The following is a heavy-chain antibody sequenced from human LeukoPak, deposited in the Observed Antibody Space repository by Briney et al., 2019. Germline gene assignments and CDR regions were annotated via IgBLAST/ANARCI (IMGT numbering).Heavy chain of an antibody. D-gene: IGHD5-18*01. CDR2: ISYDGSNK. Sequence: GGSLRLSCAASGFTFPFSSYGMHWVRQAPGKGLEWVAVISYDGSNKYYADSVNGRFTISRDNSKNTLYLQMNSLRVEDTAVYYCARDFGHTADYWGQGTLVTVSS. V-gene: IGHV3-30*03. CDR3: ARDFGHTADY. CDR1: GFTFPFSSYG. J-gene: IGHJ4*02.